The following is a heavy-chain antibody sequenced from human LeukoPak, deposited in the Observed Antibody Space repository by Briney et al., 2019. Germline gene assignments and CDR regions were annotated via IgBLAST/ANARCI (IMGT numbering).Heavy chain of an antibody. Sequence: GGSQRLSCAASGFTVGTYSMSWVRQAPGKGLEWVSTFSSGGRTSYADSVKGRLTISRDTSQNTVYLQMNSLRDEDTALYYCASILYGWGQGTLVTVSS. CDR3: ASILYG. D-gene: IGHD2/OR15-2a*01. J-gene: IGHJ4*02. CDR2: FSSGGRT. V-gene: IGHV3-53*01. CDR1: GFTVGTYS.